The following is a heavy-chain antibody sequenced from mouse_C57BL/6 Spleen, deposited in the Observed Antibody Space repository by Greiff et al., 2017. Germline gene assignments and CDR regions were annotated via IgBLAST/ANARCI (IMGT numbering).Heavy chain of an antibody. Sequence: EVQLVESGGGLVQPKGSLKLSCAASGFSFNTYAMNWVRQAPGKGLEWVARIRSKSNNYATYYADSVKDRFTISRDDSESMLYLQMNNLKTEDTAMYYCVRHEIYYRFAYWGQGTLVTVSA. J-gene: IGHJ3*01. CDR2: IRSKSNNYAT. CDR1: GFSFNTYA. D-gene: IGHD2-1*01. CDR3: VRHEIYYRFAY. V-gene: IGHV10-1*01.